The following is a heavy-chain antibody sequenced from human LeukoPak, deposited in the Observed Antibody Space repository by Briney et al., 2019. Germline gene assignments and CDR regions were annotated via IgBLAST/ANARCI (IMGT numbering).Heavy chain of an antibody. V-gene: IGHV1-69*13. CDR1: GGTFSTYS. CDR2: IIPNFGTP. CDR3: ARQHFLYGDYQFFDY. Sequence: SVKVSCKASGGTFSTYSITWVRQAPGQGLEWMGGIIPNFGTPNYAQKFQGRVTITADGSTSTVYMELSSLRSEDTAVYYCARQHFLYGDYQFFDYWGQGTLVTVSS. D-gene: IGHD4-17*01. J-gene: IGHJ4*02.